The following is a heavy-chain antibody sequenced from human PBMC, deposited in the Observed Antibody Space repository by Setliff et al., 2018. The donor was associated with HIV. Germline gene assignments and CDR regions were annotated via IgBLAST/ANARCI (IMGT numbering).Heavy chain of an antibody. Sequence: PSETLSLTCTVSGGSISSYYWSWIRQPPGKGLEWIGYIYYSGSTNYNPSLKSRVTISVDTSKNQFSLKLSSVTAADTAVYYCARGRKGYDSSGYHPGSGYFDYWGQGTLVTVSS. J-gene: IGHJ4*02. V-gene: IGHV4-59*08. CDR1: GGSISSYY. D-gene: IGHD3-22*01. CDR3: ARGRKGYDSSGYHPGSGYFDY. CDR2: IYYSGST.